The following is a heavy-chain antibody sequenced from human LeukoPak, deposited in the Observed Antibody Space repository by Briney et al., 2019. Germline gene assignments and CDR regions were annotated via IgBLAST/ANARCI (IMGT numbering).Heavy chain of an antibody. CDR2: IIPIFGTA. CDR1: GGTFSRYA. D-gene: IGHD3-10*01. J-gene: IGHJ6*03. Sequence: ASVKVSCKASGGTFSRYAMSWVRQAPGQGLEWMGGIIPIFGTASFAQKLQGRVTMTTDTSTSTAYMELRSLRSDDTAVYYCARAGRGQWFGELYESYYYYYMDVWGKGTTVTVSS. V-gene: IGHV1-69*05. CDR3: ARAGRGQWFGELYESYYYYYMDV.